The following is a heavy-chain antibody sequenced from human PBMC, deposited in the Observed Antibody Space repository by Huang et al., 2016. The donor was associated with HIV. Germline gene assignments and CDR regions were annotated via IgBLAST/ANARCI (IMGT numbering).Heavy chain of an antibody. J-gene: IGHJ4*02. CDR2: INHSGNT. D-gene: IGHD3-22*01. CDR1: GGSFSGYY. Sequence: QVQLEQWGAGLLKASETLSLTCAVYGGSFSGYYWNWLRQAPGKGLEWVGEINHSGNTKYNPSLKRRVNMSVDTSKSQFSLYLTSLSAADTVTYFCARRYNSRRDYWGRGTLVTVHS. V-gene: IGHV4-34*02. CDR3: ARRYNSRRDY.